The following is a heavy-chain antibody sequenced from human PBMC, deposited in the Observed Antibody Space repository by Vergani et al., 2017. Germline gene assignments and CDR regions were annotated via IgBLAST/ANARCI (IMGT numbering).Heavy chain of an antibody. CDR2: INPNSGGT. CDR1: GYTFTGYY. CDR3: ASGGGGWYGSPEIDY. Sequence: QVQLVQSGAEVKKPGASVKVSCKASGYTFTGYYMHWVRQAPGQGLEWMGWINPNSGGTNYAQKFQSRGTMTRDTSISTAYMELSRLSSDDTAVYYCASGGGGWYGSPEIDYWGKGTLVTVSS. D-gene: IGHD6-19*01. V-gene: IGHV1-2*02. J-gene: IGHJ4*02.